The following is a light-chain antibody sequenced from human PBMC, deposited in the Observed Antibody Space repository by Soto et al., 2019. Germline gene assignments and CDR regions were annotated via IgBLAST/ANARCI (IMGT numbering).Light chain of an antibody. CDR2: DAS. CDR1: QDIVTY. J-gene: IGKJ4*02. V-gene: IGKV1-5*01. Sequence: IHMTQSPSTVSASVGDSVTISCRASQDIVTYLAWYQHKPGRAPKLLIFDASTLQSGVSPRFRGSGSGSEFSLTISNLQPDDAGVYFCQHYTLSSGPFGGGTRVET. CDR3: QHYTLSSGP.